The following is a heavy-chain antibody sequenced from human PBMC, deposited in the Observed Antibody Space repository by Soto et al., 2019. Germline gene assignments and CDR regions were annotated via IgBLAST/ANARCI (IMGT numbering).Heavy chain of an antibody. CDR2: ISVSGDIT. J-gene: IGHJ4*02. D-gene: IGHD2-15*01. Sequence: EVQLLESGGGLEQPGGSLRLSCAASGFTFSSYAMSWVRQAPGKGLEWVSIISVSGDITYYADSVKGRFTISRDNSKNTLYLQMNSLRAEDTALYYCAKGVVAAATNRPSDYCGRGTLVTVSS. CDR3: AKGVVAAATNRPSDY. V-gene: IGHV3-23*01. CDR1: GFTFSSYA.